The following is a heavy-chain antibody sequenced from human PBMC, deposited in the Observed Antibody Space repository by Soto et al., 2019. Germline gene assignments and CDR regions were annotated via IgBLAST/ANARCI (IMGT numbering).Heavy chain of an antibody. J-gene: IGHJ5*02. V-gene: IGHV2-26*01. CDR3: ARRHLAVAVSPWFDP. CDR1: GLSITDSEMG. D-gene: IGHD6-19*01. Sequence: QVTLKESGPVLVKPTETLTLRCTVSGLSITDSEMGVSWISQPPGQPLEWLAHIDSSGEKSYRTFLKSRLAISKDTSKSQIVLTMTNMDPADTATYYCARRHLAVAVSPWFDPWGQGILVTVSS. CDR2: IDSSGEK.